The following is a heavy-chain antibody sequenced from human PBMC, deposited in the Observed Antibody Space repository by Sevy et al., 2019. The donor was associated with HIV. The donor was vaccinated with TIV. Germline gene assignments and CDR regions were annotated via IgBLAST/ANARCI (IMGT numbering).Heavy chain of an antibody. J-gene: IGHJ4*02. Sequence: GGSLRLSCAASGFTFSDYYMSWIRQPPGKGLEWVSHISSSGTTIYYADSMKGRLTISRDNAKNALYLQMNSLRAEDTAVYHCARAVDKTFDYWGQGTLVTVSS. V-gene: IGHV3-11*01. CDR3: ARAVDKTFDY. CDR2: ISSSGTTI. CDR1: GFTFSDYY. D-gene: IGHD2-2*01.